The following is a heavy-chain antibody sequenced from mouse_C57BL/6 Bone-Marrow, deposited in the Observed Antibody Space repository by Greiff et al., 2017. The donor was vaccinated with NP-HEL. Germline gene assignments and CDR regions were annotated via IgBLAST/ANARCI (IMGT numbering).Heavy chain of an antibody. D-gene: IGHD2-2*01. CDR3: ARWWVTTSAMDY. CDR2: IHPNSGST. J-gene: IGHJ4*01. V-gene: IGHV1-64*01. CDR1: GYTFTSYW. Sequence: QVQLKQPGAELVKPGASVKLSCKASGYTFTSYWMHWVKQRPGQGLEWIGMIHPNSGSTNYNEKFKSKATLTVDKSSSTAYMQLSSLTSEDSAVYYCARWWVTTSAMDYWGQGTSVTVSS.